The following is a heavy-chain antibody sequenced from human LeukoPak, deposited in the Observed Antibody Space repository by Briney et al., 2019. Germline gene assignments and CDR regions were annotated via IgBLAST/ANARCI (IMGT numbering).Heavy chain of an antibody. J-gene: IGHJ5*02. CDR3: ARSIQLWQHNWFDP. CDR1: GGSISSGSYY. D-gene: IGHD5-18*01. Sequence: PSETLSLTCTVSGGSISSGSYYWSWIRQPAGKGLEWIGSIYHSGSTYYNPSLKSRVTISVDTSKNQFSLKLSSVTAADTAVYYCARSIQLWQHNWFDPWGQGTLVTVSS. V-gene: IGHV4-39*07. CDR2: IYHSGST.